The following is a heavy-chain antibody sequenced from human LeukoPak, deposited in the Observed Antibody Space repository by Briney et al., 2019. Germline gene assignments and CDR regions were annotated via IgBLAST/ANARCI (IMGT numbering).Heavy chain of an antibody. J-gene: IGHJ4*02. V-gene: IGHV3-66*02. D-gene: IGHD3-10*01. Sequence: GGSLRLSCAASGFTFSSYAMSWVRQAPGKGLEWVSVIYSGGSTYYADSVKGRFTISRDNSRNTLYLQMNSLRAEDTAVYYCARGGSGSYIYYFDYWGQGTLVTVSS. CDR2: IYSGGST. CDR3: ARGGSGSYIYYFDY. CDR1: GFTFSSYA.